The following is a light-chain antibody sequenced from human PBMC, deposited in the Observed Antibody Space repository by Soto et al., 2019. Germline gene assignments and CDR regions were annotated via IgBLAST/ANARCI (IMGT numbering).Light chain of an antibody. CDR2: DAS. V-gene: IGKV3-15*01. Sequence: GERATLSCRASQSISNNLAWYQQRPGQRPRLLIYDASTRATDIPSRFSGSGSGTDFTLTINTLQPEDFATYYCQQTDSFPLTFGQGTRREIK. CDR1: QSISNN. CDR3: QQTDSFPLT. J-gene: IGKJ5*01.